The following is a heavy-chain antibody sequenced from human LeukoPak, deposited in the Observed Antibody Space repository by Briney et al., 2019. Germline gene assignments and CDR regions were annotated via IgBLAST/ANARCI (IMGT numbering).Heavy chain of an antibody. V-gene: IGHV1-18*01. J-gene: IGHJ5*02. CDR1: GYTFTSYG. CDR2: ISAYNGNT. D-gene: IGHD3-3*01. CDR3: ARDLLGGGYDFWSGYLVFDP. Sequence: ASVKVSCKASGYTFTSYGISWVRQAPGQGLEWMGWISAYNGNTNYAQKLQGRVTMTTDTSTSTAYMELRSLRSDDTAVYYCARDLLGGGYDFWSGYLVFDPWGQGTLVTVSS.